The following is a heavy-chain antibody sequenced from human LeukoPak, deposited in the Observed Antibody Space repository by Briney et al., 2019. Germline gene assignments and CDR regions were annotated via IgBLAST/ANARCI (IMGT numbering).Heavy chain of an antibody. CDR2: ISSSSSYI. Sequence: ETLSLTCTVSGGSISSSSYYWGWIRQPPGKGLEWVSSISSSSSYIYYADSVKGRFTISRDNAKNSLYLQMNSLRAEDTAVYYCARDQGYCSGGSRSHYYFDYWGQGTLVTVSS. V-gene: IGHV3-21*01. J-gene: IGHJ4*02. CDR3: ARDQGYCSGGSRSHYYFDY. CDR1: GGSISSSS. D-gene: IGHD2-15*01.